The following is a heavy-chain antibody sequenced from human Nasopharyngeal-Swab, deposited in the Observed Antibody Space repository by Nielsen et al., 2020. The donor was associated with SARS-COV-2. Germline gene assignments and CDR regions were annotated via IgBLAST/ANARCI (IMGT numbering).Heavy chain of an antibody. CDR1: GFRDYS. Sequence: GGSLRLSWVDSGFRDYSMNWVRQAPGKGLEWVSSIGSSSSDIYYADSVKGRFTISRDSAKNSLYLQMNNLRAEDTAVYYCARGYCSSGSCYAKHYGMDVWGQGTTVTVSS. D-gene: IGHD2-15*01. CDR3: ARGYCSSGSCYAKHYGMDV. J-gene: IGHJ6*02. V-gene: IGHV3-21*01. CDR2: IGSSSSDI.